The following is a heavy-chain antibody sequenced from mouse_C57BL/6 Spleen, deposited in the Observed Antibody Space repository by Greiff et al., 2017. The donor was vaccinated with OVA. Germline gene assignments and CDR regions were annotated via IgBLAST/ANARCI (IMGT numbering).Heavy chain of an antibody. V-gene: IGHV1-82*01. D-gene: IGHD2-2*01. CDR2: IYPGDGDT. CDR3: ARGRDGYDAY. Sequence: VKLMESGPELVKPGASVKISCKASGYAFSSSWMNWVKQRPGKGLEWIGRIYPGDGDTNYNGKFKGKATLTADKSSSTAYMQLSSLTSEDSAVYFCARGRDGYDAYWGQGTLVTVSA. CDR1: GYAFSSSW. J-gene: IGHJ3*01.